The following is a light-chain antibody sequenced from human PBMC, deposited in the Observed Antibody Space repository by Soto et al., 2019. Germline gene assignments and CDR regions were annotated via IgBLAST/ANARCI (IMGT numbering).Light chain of an antibody. CDR2: GAS. Sequence: EIVLTQSPGTLSLSPGERATLSCRASQTVSSNYLAWYRQKPGQAHRLLIYGASSTATGIPDRVSGSGSGTDFTLTIRRREPEDFAVYYCQRYGSSPCTFGQGTKLEIK. CDR1: QTVSSNY. V-gene: IGKV3-20*01. CDR3: QRYGSSPCT. J-gene: IGKJ2*02.